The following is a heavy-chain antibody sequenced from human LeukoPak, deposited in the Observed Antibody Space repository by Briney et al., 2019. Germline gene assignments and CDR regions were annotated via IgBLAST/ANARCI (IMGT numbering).Heavy chain of an antibody. J-gene: IGHJ5*02. Sequence: GGSLRLSCVASGYTFSPYWMSWVRQIPGKGLEWVASISNGGGATYYVDSVRGRFTISRDDAKNSLFLQMNGLRSDDTAVYYCTRENYVPDSWGQGTLVTVSS. CDR3: TRENYVPDS. D-gene: IGHD3-10*02. CDR1: GYTFSPYW. V-gene: IGHV3-7*03. CDR2: ISNGGGAT.